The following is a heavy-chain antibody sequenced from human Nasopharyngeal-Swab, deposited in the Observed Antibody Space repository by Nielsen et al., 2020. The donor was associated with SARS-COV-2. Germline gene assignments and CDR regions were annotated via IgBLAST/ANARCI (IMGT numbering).Heavy chain of an antibody. CDR3: AIGLGPYYYYGMGV. V-gene: IGHV3-30*03. D-gene: IGHD3/OR15-3a*01. J-gene: IGHJ6*02. CDR2: ISYDGSNK. Sequence: VRQAPGKGLEWVAVISYDGSNKYYADSVKGRFTISRDNSKNTLYLQMNSLRAEDTAVYYCAIGLGPYYYYGMGVWGQGTTVTVSS.